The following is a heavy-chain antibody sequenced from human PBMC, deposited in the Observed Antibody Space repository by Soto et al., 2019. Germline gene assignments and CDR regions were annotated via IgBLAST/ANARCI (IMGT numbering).Heavy chain of an antibody. D-gene: IGHD1-26*01. CDR3: ARGGGELLPAYYYYGMDV. CDR1: GYTFTSYY. CDR2: INPSGGST. V-gene: IGHV1-46*01. Sequence: QVQLVQSGAEVKKPGAPVKVSCKASGYTFTSYYMHWVRQAPGQGLEWMGIINPSGGSTSYAQKFQGRVTMTRDTSTSTVYMERSSLRSEDTAVYYCARGGGELLPAYYYYGMDVWGQGTTVTVSS. J-gene: IGHJ6*02.